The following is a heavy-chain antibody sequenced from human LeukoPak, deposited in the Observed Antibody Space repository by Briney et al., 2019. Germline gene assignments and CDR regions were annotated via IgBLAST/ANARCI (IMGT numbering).Heavy chain of an antibody. J-gene: IGHJ4*02. V-gene: IGHV3-21*01. D-gene: IGHD7-27*01. Sequence: GGSLRLSCAASGFTFSSYSMNWVRQAPGKGLEWVSSISSSSSYIYYADSVKGRFTISRDNAKNSLYLQMNSLRADDTAVYYCARGTLGLNPDIFEEWGQGTLVTVSS. CDR2: ISSSSSYI. CDR1: GFTFSSYS. CDR3: ARGTLGLNPDIFEE.